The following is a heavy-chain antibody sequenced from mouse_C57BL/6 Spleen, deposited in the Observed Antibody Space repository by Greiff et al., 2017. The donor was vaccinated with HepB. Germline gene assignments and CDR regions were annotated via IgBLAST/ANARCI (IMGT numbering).Heavy chain of an antibody. CDR3: ARHSLSLYYSNYFDY. D-gene: IGHD2-5*01. V-gene: IGHV5-9*01. CDR1: GFTFSSYT. CDR2: ISGGGGNT. Sequence: EVQGVESGGGLVKPGGSLKLSCAASGFTFSSYTMSWVRQTPEKRLEWVATISGGGGNTYYPDSVKGRFTISRDNAKNTLYLQMSSLRSEDTALYYCARHSLSLYYSNYFDYWGQGTTLTVSS. J-gene: IGHJ2*01.